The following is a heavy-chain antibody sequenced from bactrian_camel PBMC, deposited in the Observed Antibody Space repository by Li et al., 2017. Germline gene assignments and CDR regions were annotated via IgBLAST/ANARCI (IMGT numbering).Heavy chain of an antibody. CDR2: INSLGGST. J-gene: IGHJ4*01. Sequence: VQLVESGGGLVQPGGSLRLSCTVSGLSFHDTGMGWFRQAPGQGFELVSAINSLGGSTYCPDSVKGRFTISRDNAKNTVYLQLNSLKTEDMAMYYCAQGDSPNYRGQGTQVTVS. D-gene: IGHD7*01. CDR1: GLSFHDTG. V-gene: IGHV3S40*01. CDR3: AQGDSPNY.